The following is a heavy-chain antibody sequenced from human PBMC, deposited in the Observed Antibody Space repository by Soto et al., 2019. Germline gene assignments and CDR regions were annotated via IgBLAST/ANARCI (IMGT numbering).Heavy chain of an antibody. Sequence: ASVKVSCKASGYTFTSYGISWVRQAPGQGLEWMGWISAYNGNTNYAQKLQGRVTMTTDTSTSTAYMELRSLRSDDTAVYYCARVTFGGVIVIQADYWGQGTLVTVSS. D-gene: IGHD3-16*02. J-gene: IGHJ4*02. CDR1: GYTFTSYG. CDR3: ARVTFGGVIVIQADY. CDR2: ISAYNGNT. V-gene: IGHV1-18*01.